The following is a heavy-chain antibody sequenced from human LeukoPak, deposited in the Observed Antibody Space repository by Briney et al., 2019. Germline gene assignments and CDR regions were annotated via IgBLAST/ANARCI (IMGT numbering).Heavy chain of an antibody. J-gene: IGHJ5*02. CDR1: GGSISSGSYY. D-gene: IGHD3-10*01. Sequence: SQTLSLTCTVSGGSISSGSYYWSWIRQPAGEGLEWIGRIYTSGSTNYNPSLKSRVTISVDTSKNQFSLKLSSVTAADTAVYYCARDVLLWFGGENWFDPWGQGTLVTVSS. CDR3: ARDVLLWFGGENWFDP. V-gene: IGHV4-61*02. CDR2: IYTSGST.